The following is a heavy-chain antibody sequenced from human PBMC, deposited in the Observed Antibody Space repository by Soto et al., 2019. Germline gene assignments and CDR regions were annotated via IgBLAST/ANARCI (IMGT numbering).Heavy chain of an antibody. Sequence: PLETLSLTCAVYGGSFSGYYWSWIRQPPGKGLEWIGDINHSGSTYYNPSLKSRVTISVDTSKNQFSLKLSSVTAADTAVYYCAGAPSGLPKLLTNYYYYGMDVWGQGTTVTVSS. CDR1: GGSFSGYY. CDR2: INHSGST. V-gene: IGHV4-34*09. CDR3: AGAPSGLPKLLTNYYYYGMDV. J-gene: IGHJ6*02. D-gene: IGHD4-17*01.